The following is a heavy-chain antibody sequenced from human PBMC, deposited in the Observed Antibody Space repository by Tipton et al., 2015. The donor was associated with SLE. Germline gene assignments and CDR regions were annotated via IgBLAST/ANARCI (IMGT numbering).Heavy chain of an antibody. Sequence: SLRLSCAASGFTFSDYYMSWIRPAPGKGLEWVSYISSSGSTIYYADSVKGRFTISRDNAKNSLYLQMNSLRAEDTAVYYCARDLGWLQSTQHAFDIWGQGTMVTVSS. J-gene: IGHJ3*02. CDR1: GFTFSDYY. CDR3: ARDLGWLQSTQHAFDI. CDR2: ISSSGSTI. D-gene: IGHD5-24*01. V-gene: IGHV3-11*04.